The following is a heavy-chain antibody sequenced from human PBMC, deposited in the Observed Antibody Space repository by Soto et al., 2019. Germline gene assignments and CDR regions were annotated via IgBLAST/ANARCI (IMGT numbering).Heavy chain of an antibody. Sequence: QVQLQESGPGLVKPSETLSLSCTVSGGSINTYYWNWIRQPAGKGLEWIGRIYSSGATNYNPSLKSRVTMSTDTSTNHFSLRLSSVTPADKAVYYCAREHKVVNDFEFWGQGILVTVSS. CDR1: GGSINTYY. V-gene: IGHV4-4*07. CDR3: AREHKVVNDFEF. D-gene: IGHD2-15*01. CDR2: IYSSGAT. J-gene: IGHJ4*02.